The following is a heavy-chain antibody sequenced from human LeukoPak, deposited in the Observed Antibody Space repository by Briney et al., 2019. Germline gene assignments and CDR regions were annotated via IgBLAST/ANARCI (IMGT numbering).Heavy chain of an antibody. J-gene: IGHJ4*02. Sequence: PSETLSLTCTVSGGSISSSSYYWGWIRQPPGKGLEWIGSIYYSGSTYYNPSLKSRVTISVDTSKNQFSLKLSSVTAADTAVYYCAREEAEYFDYWGQGTLVTVSS. CDR1: GGSISSSSYY. CDR2: IYYSGST. CDR3: AREEAEYFDY. V-gene: IGHV4-39*02.